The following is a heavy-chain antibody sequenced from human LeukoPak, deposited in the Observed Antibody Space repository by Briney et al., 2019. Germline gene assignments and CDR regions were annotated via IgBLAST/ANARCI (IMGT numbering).Heavy chain of an antibody. Sequence: GGTLRLSCSASGLTFSTYWMHWVRQAPGKGLVWVSRIDPDGNTVYADSVRGRFTVSRDNAKNTMYLQMNSLRVEDTALYYCASFRNTDIWGQGTTVTVSP. CDR2: IDPDGNT. J-gene: IGHJ3*02. CDR1: GLTFSTYW. CDR3: ASFRNTDI. V-gene: IGHV3-74*01. D-gene: IGHD2/OR15-2a*01.